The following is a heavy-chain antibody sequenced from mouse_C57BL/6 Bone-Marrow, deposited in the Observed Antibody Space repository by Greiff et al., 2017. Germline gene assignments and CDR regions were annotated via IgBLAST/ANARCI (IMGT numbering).Heavy chain of an antibody. CDR1: GYSFTGYY. Sequence: VQLKESGPELVKPGASVKISCKASGYSFTGYYMNWVKQSPEKSLEWIGEINPSTGGTTYNQKFKATATLTVDKSSSTAYMQLKCLTSEDSAVYYCARIRTTVVATRYAMDYWGQGTSVTVSS. D-gene: IGHD1-1*01. V-gene: IGHV1-42*01. J-gene: IGHJ4*01. CDR3: ARIRTTVVATRYAMDY. CDR2: INPSTGGT.